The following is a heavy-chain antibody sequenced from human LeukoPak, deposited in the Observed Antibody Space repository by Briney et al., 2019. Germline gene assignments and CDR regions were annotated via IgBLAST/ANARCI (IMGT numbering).Heavy chain of an antibody. J-gene: IGHJ6*04. CDR3: AELGITMIGGV. CDR2: ISSSGSTI. CDR1: GFTFSSYE. V-gene: IGHV3-48*03. Sequence: GGSLRLSCAASGFTFSSYEMNWVRQAPGKGLEWVSYISSSGSTIYHADSVKGRFTISRDNAKNSLYLRMNSLRAEDTAVYYCAELGITMIGGVWGKGTTVTISS. D-gene: IGHD3-10*02.